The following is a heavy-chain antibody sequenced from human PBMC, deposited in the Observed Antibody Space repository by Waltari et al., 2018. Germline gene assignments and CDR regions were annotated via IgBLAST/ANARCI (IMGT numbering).Heavy chain of an antibody. CDR2: IISRSNYI. J-gene: IGHJ6*02. D-gene: IGHD4-17*01. CDR3: ARATVTTFNYFGLDV. Sequence: EVQLVESGGGLVKPGGSLRLSCAASGFIFSSYSMNWVSQAPGKGLKWVSSIISRSNYIDYADSVKGRVAIARDTAKNSLYLQMNSLRAEDTAVYYCARATVTTFNYFGLDVWGQGTTVTVSS. CDR1: GFIFSSYS. V-gene: IGHV3-21*06.